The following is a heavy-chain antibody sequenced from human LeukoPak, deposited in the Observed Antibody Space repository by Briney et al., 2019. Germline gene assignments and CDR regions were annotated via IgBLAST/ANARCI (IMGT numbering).Heavy chain of an antibody. CDR2: IYWDDDK. Sequence: TLSLTCTVSGGSISNYYWSWIRQPPGKALEWLALIYWDDDKRYSPSLKSRLTITKDTSKNQVVLTMTNMDPVDTATYYCAHSFIQLWFEAIFDYWGQGTLVTVSS. D-gene: IGHD5-18*01. CDR3: AHSFIQLWFEAIFDY. J-gene: IGHJ4*02. CDR1: GGSISNYYW. V-gene: IGHV2-5*08.